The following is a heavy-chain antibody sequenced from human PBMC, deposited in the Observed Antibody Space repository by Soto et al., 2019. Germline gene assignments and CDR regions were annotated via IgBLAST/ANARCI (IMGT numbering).Heavy chain of an antibody. D-gene: IGHD1-1*01. Sequence: QVQLVQSGAEVKEPGSSVKVSCKVSGGTFSSQTINWVRQVPGQGLEWMGSVIPIIGEEKYAQSFLGRVTIPADRPTSTAYMELSSLRSEDTAVFYCARPAVNDLDADSSAFDIWGQGTMVTVSS. CDR1: GGTFSSQT. J-gene: IGHJ3*02. CDR3: ARPAVNDLDADSSAFDI. V-gene: IGHV1-69*02. CDR2: VIPIIGEE.